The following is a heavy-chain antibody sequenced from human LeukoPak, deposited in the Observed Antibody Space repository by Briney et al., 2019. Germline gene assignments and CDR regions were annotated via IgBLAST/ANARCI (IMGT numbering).Heavy chain of an antibody. CDR1: GGSISSSY. J-gene: IGHJ3*02. CDR3: ARDPPTSTGTMFYGAFDI. D-gene: IGHD1-1*01. Sequence: SETLSLTCTVSGGSISSSYWSWIRQPPGKGLEWIAYIYYSGSTNYNPSLKSRVTISVDTSKNQFSLKLSSVTAADTAVYYCARDPPTSTGTMFYGAFDIWGRGTMVTVSS. CDR2: IYYSGST. V-gene: IGHV4-59*01.